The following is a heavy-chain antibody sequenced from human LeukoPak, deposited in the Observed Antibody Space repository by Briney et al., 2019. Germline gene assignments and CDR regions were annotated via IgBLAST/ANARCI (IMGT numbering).Heavy chain of an antibody. CDR3: ATGGGAFDI. CDR2: FDPEDGET. Sequence: ASVKVSCKASGGTFSSYAISWVRQAPGKGLEWMGGFDPEDGETIYAQKFQGRVTMTEDTSTDTAYMELSSLRSEDTAVYYCATGGGAFDIWGQGTMVTVSS. CDR1: GGTFSSYA. J-gene: IGHJ3*02. V-gene: IGHV1-24*01.